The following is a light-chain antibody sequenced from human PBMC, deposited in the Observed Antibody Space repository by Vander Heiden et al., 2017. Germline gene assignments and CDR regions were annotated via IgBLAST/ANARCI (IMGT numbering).Light chain of an antibody. Sequence: QSALTHPPSASGSPGQSVTISCTGTSSDVGGHYFVSWYQQHPGKAPKFLICEFSKRPSGVPDRFSGARSGNTASLTVSGLQAEDEADYYCSSYAGNNTYVFGTGTKVTVL. J-gene: IGLJ1*01. CDR1: SSDVGGHYF. CDR3: SSYAGNNTYV. CDR2: EFS. V-gene: IGLV2-8*01.